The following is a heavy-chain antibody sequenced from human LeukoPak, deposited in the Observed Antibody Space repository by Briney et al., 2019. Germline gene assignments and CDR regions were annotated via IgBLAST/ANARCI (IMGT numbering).Heavy chain of an antibody. D-gene: IGHD2-2*01. V-gene: IGHV1-8*01. J-gene: IGHJ5*02. Sequence: GASVKVSCKASGYTFTSYDINWVRQATGQGLEWMGWMNPDSGNTGYAQNFQGRVTMTGSTSTSTAYMELSSLRSEDTAVYYCARGAWPAVIATRWFDPWGQGTQVTVSS. CDR1: GYTFTSYD. CDR3: ARGAWPAVIATRWFDP. CDR2: MNPDSGNT.